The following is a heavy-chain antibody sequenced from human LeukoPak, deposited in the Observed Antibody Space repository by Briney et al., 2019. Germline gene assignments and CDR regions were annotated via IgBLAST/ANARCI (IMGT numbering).Heavy chain of an antibody. D-gene: IGHD1-14*01. CDR3: ARDRGELYGGGTNFDY. V-gene: IGHV3-33*01. CDR2: IWYDGSNK. Sequence: PGGSLRLSCAVSGFTFSRFGMHWVRQAPGKGLEWVAGIWYDGSNKYYPDYVKGRFTMSRENSKNTLSLQMSSLRAEDTAVYYCARDRGELYGGGTNFDYWGQGTLVTVSS. J-gene: IGHJ4*02. CDR1: GFTFSRFG.